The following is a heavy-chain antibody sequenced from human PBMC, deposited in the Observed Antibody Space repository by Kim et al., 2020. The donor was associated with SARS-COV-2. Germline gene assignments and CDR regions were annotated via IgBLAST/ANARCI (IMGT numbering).Heavy chain of an antibody. V-gene: IGHV3-74*01. CDR3: ASLCDGIYYDYMDC. J-gene: IGHJ6*03. CDR1: GFTFSSYW. CDR2: INSDGSST. Sequence: GGSLRLSCAASGFTFSSYWMHWVRQAPGKGLELVSRINSDGSSTCYADSGKGRFTISRDNAKNTLYLQMNSLRAEDTAVYYCASLCDGIYYDYMDCGGKG. D-gene: IGHD2-21*01.